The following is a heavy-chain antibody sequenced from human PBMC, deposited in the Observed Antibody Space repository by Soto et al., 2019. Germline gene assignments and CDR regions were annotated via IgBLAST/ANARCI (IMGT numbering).Heavy chain of an antibody. CDR1: GGSFSGYY. CDR3: ARGYYYGSGGFDP. V-gene: IGHV4-34*01. J-gene: IGHJ5*02. CDR2: INHSGST. D-gene: IGHD3-10*01. Sequence: QVQLQQWGAGLLKPSETLSLTCAVYGGSFSGYYWSWIRQPPGKGLEWIGEINHSGSTNYNPSLKSRVTISVDTSKNQFSLKLSSVTAADTAVYYCARGYYYGSGGFDPWGQGTLVTVSS.